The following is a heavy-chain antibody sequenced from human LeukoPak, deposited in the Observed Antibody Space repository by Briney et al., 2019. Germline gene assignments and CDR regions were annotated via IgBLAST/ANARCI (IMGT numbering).Heavy chain of an antibody. V-gene: IGHV3-13*01. D-gene: IGHD6-6*01. CDR1: GFTFSSYD. J-gene: IGHJ4*02. CDR3: ARDRSSFFFDY. Sequence: GGSLRLSCAASGFTFSSYDMHWVRQATGKGLEWVSAIGTAGDTYYPGSVKGRFTISRENAKNSLYLQMNSLRAEDTAVYYCARDRSSFFFDYWGQGTLVTVSS. CDR2: IGTAGDT.